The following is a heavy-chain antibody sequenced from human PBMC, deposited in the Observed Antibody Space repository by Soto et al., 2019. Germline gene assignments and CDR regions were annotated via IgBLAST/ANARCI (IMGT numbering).Heavy chain of an antibody. Sequence: GESLKISCKGSGYSFAGYWITWVRQKPGKGLEWMGRIDPSDSQTYYSPSFRGHVTTSVTKSITTVFLQWSSLRASDTVMYYCARQIYDSDTGPNFQYYFDSWGQGTPVTVSS. V-gene: IGHV5-10-1*01. CDR3: ARQIYDSDTGPNFQYYFDS. CDR1: GYSFAGYW. J-gene: IGHJ4*02. D-gene: IGHD3-22*01. CDR2: IDPSDSQT.